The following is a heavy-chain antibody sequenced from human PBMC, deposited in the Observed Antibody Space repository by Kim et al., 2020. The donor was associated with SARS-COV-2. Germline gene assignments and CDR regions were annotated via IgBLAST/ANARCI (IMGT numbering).Heavy chain of an antibody. D-gene: IGHD3-10*01. J-gene: IGHJ4*02. CDR1: GFTFSSYA. CDR2: ISYDGSNK. Sequence: GGSLRLSCAASGFTFSSYAMHWVRQAPGKGLEWVAVISYDGSNKYYADSVKGRFTISRDNSKNTLYLQMNSLRAEDTAVYYCARDPSRLLLWFGELYGLDYWGQGTLVTVSS. V-gene: IGHV3-30*04. CDR3: ARDPSRLLLWFGELYGLDY.